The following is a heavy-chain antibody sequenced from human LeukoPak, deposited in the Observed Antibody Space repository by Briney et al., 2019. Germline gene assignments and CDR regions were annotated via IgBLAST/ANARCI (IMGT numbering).Heavy chain of an antibody. D-gene: IGHD6-13*01. CDR2: IHSDGTGT. V-gene: IGHV3-74*01. CDR3: ARGGRRPSKQQLGIGFDY. J-gene: IGHJ4*02. CDR1: GFTFSSYW. Sequence: PGGSLRLSCVASGFTFSSYWMHWVRQAPGKGLVWVSRIHSDGTGTSYADSVKGRFTISRDNAKNTLYLQMNSLRAEDTAVYYCARGGRRPSKQQLGIGFDYWGQGTLVTVSS.